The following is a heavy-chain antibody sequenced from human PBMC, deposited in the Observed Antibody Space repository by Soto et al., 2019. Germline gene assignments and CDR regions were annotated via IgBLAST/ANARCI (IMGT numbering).Heavy chain of an antibody. V-gene: IGHV5-51*01. CDR2: IYPGDSDT. J-gene: IGHJ4*02. Sequence: GESLKISCKGSGYSFSSYWIGWVRQMPGKGLEWMGIIYPGDSDTKYSPSFQGQVTMSADKSISTAYLQWNSLKASDTAMYYCARDGLSSSSSFDYWGQGTLVTVSS. CDR1: GYSFSSYW. D-gene: IGHD6-6*01. CDR3: ARDGLSSSSSFDY.